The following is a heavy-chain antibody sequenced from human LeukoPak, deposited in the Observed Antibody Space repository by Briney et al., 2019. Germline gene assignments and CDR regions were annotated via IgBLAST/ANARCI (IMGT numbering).Heavy chain of an antibody. Sequence: ASVKVSCKASGYAFTGYYMHWVRQAPGQGLEWMGWINPNSGGTNYAQKFQGRVTMTRDTSISTAYMELSRLRSDDTAVYYCARQDYDSSGYYSAFDIWGQGTMVTVSS. D-gene: IGHD3-22*01. V-gene: IGHV1-2*02. CDR1: GYAFTGYY. J-gene: IGHJ3*02. CDR3: ARQDYDSSGYYSAFDI. CDR2: INPNSGGT.